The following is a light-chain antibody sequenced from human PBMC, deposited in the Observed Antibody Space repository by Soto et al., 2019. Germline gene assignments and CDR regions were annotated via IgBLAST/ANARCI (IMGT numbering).Light chain of an antibody. V-gene: IGLV2-14*01. CDR2: DVS. CDR3: SSYTSSSTVV. CDR1: SSDVGGYNY. J-gene: IGLJ2*01. Sequence: QSALTQPASVSGSPGQSITISCTGTSSDVGGYNYVSWYQQHPGKAPKLMIYDVSNRPSGVSNRVSGSKSGNTASLTISGLQAEDEADYSFSSYTSSSTVVFGGGTKLTVL.